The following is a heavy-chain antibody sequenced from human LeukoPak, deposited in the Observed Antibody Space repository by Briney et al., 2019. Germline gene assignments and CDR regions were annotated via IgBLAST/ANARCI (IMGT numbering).Heavy chain of an antibody. V-gene: IGHV1-2*02. J-gene: IGHJ3*02. Sequence: ASVKVSCKASGYTFTGYYMHWVRQAPGQGLEWMGWINPNSGGTNYAQKFQGRVTTTRDTSISTAYMELSRLRSDDTAVYYCARVYFVWLLDDAFDIWGQGTMVTVSS. CDR3: ARVYFVWLLDDAFDI. D-gene: IGHD3-22*01. CDR1: GYTFTGYY. CDR2: INPNSGGT.